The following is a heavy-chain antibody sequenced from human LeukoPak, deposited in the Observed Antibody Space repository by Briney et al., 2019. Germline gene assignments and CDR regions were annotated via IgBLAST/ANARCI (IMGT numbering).Heavy chain of an antibody. CDR2: ISGSGGST. V-gene: IGHV3-23*01. D-gene: IGHD2-2*01. J-gene: IGHJ4*02. Sequence: PGGSLRLSCAASGFTFSSYAMSWVRQAPGKGLEWVSAISGSGGSTYYADSVKGRFTISRDNSKNTLYLQMNSLRAEDTAVYYCAKKEDIVVVPAAPSDYWGQGTLVTVSS. CDR3: AKKEDIVVVPAAPSDY. CDR1: GFTFSSYA.